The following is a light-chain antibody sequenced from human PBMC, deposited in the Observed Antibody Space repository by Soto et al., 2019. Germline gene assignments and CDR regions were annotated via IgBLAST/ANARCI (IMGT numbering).Light chain of an antibody. CDR2: ANN. CDR1: RSNLGAGYD. CDR3: SSYTSSSTLAV. J-gene: IGLJ2*01. V-gene: IGLV1-40*01. Sequence: QSVLTQPPSVSGAPGQGITISCTGTRSNLGAGYDVHWYQQLPGAAPKLLIYANNKRPSGVLDRFSGSKSGTSASLAITGLQAEDEADYYCSSYTSSSTLAVFGGGTKLTVL.